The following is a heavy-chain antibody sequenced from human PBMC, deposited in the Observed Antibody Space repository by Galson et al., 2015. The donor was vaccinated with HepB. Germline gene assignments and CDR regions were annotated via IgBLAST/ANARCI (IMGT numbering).Heavy chain of an antibody. CDR1: GYTFTTYG. Sequence: SVKVSCKASGYTFTTYGINWVRQAPGQGLEWLGWISAYDDTTHSAQKFLGRVSLTTDSSTTTAYMDLRSLTSDDTAVYYCARDRPTWELLSPEALDIWGQGTLVTVSS. J-gene: IGHJ3*02. CDR2: ISAYDDTT. V-gene: IGHV1-18*01. D-gene: IGHD1-14*01. CDR3: ARDRPTWELLSPEALDI.